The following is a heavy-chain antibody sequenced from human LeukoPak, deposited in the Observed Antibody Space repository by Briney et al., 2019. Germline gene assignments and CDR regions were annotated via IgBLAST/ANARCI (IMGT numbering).Heavy chain of an antibody. J-gene: IGHJ4*02. CDR1: GFTFSNYG. V-gene: IGHV3-30*02. Sequence: GGSLRLSCAASGFTFSNYGMHWVRQAPGKGLEWVAFIRYDGSEKSYADSVKGRFTISRDNSKNTLYLQMNSLRAEDTAVYYCARQRVGDPCFDYWGQGTLVTVSS. CDR3: ARQRVGDPCFDY. D-gene: IGHD1-26*01. CDR2: IRYDGSEK.